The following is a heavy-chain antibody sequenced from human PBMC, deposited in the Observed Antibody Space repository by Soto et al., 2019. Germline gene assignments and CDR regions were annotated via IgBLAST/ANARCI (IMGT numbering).Heavy chain of an antibody. V-gene: IGHV3-13*01. J-gene: IGHJ4*02. Sequence: VGSLRLSCGASGFTFSGFDMHWVSQPTGKGLEWVSSIGTAGDTYYAVSVKGRFTISRDNAKNSLSLQMNSLRAGDMAVYFCAKSQEIGTHFFDSWGQGTQVTVSS. CDR1: GFTFSGFD. CDR2: IGTAGDT. CDR3: AKSQEIGTHFFDS. D-gene: IGHD6-13*01.